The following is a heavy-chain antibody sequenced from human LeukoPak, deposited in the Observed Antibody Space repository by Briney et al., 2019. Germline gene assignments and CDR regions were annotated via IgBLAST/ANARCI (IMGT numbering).Heavy chain of an antibody. V-gene: IGHV3-30-3*01. J-gene: IGHJ6*02. CDR3: ARARVATDIPIYYYGMDV. CDR1: GFTFSSYA. Sequence: GGSLRLSCAASGFTFSSYAMHWVRQAPGKGLEWVAVISYDGSNKYYADSVKGRFTISRDNSKNTLYLQMNSLRAEDTAVYYCARARVATDIPIYYYGMDVWGLGTTVTVSS. CDR2: ISYDGSNK. D-gene: IGHD5-12*01.